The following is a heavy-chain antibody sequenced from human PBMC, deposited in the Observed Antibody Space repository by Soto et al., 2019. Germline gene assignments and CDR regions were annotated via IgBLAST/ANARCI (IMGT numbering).Heavy chain of an antibody. J-gene: IGHJ4*02. CDR3: ARSYYYDSSGYGNY. D-gene: IGHD3-22*01. Sequence: ASVKVSCKASGYTFTSYGISWVRQAPGQGLEWMGWISAYNGNTNYAQKLQGRVTMTTDTSTSTAYMELRSLRSDDTAVYYCARSYYYDSSGYGNYWGQRTLVTVSS. CDR1: GYTFTSYG. V-gene: IGHV1-18*01. CDR2: ISAYNGNT.